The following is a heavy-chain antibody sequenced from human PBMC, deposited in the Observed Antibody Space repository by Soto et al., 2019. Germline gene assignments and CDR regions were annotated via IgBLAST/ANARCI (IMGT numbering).Heavy chain of an antibody. CDR3: ARDQLSITMIRHAFDI. D-gene: IGHD3-22*01. Sequence: LSLTCAVSGASISSDSYYWSWIRQPPGKGLEWIGYIYYSGSSYYNPSVKSRVTISVDTSKNQFSLKLTSVTAADTAVYYCARDQLSITMIRHAFDIWGQGTKVTVSS. CDR2: IYYSGSS. CDR1: GASISSDSYY. J-gene: IGHJ3*02. V-gene: IGHV4-61*01.